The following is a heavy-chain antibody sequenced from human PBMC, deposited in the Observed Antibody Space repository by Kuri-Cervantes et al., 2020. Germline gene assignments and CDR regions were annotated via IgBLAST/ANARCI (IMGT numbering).Heavy chain of an antibody. V-gene: IGHV1-69*02. CDR1: EGTFSSYT. CDR2: IIPILGIA. CDR3: ARGYRGLLTYYFDY. D-gene: IGHD1-26*01. J-gene: IGHJ4*02. Sequence: SVKVSCKASEGTFSSYTISWVRQAPGQGLEWMGRIIPILGIANYAQKFQGGVTITADKSTSTAYMELSSLRSEDTAVYYYARGYRGLLTYYFDYWGQGTLVTVSS.